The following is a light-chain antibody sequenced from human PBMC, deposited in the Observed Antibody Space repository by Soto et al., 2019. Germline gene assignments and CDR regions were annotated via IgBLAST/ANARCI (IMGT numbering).Light chain of an antibody. CDR2: VAS. Sequence: DIQMTQSPSSLSASVGDRVTITCRASQSVGRFLNWYQQKPGKAPTVLINVASTLRSGVPSRFSGSGSGTDFNLTINSLQPDDFATYYCQQYNSYPWTFGQGTKVDIK. V-gene: IGKV1-39*01. CDR1: QSVGRF. CDR3: QQYNSYPWT. J-gene: IGKJ1*01.